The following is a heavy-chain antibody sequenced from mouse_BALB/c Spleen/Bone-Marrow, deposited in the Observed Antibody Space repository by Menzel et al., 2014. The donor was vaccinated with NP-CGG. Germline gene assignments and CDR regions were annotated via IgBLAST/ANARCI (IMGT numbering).Heavy chain of an antibody. CDR1: GYAFTNYL. Sequence: VQLVESGAELVRPGTSVKVSCKVSGYAFTNYLIEWVKQRPGQGLEWIGVINPGSGGTNYNEKFKGKATLTADKSSSIGYMQLSSLTSVDSAVYFCARSISAATAMDYWGQGTSVTVSS. D-gene: IGHD1-2*01. J-gene: IGHJ4*01. CDR2: INPGSGGT. V-gene: IGHV1-54*01. CDR3: ARSISAATAMDY.